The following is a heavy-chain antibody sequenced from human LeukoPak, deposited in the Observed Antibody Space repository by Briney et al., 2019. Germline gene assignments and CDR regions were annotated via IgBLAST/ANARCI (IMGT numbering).Heavy chain of an antibody. Sequence: ASVKVSCKASGYTFSNYGFTWVRQAPGQGLEWMGWISAYNGNTNYAQNLQGRVTMTTDTSTSTAYMELRSLRSDDTAVYYCARDRQDYGSGSYYTYWGQGTLVTVSS. CDR2: ISAYNGNT. CDR3: ARDRQDYGSGSYYTY. CDR1: GYTFSNYG. V-gene: IGHV1-18*01. J-gene: IGHJ4*02. D-gene: IGHD3-10*01.